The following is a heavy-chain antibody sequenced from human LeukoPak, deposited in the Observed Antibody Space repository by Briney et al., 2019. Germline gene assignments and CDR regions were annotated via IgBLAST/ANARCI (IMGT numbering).Heavy chain of an antibody. CDR3: ARDPTGRYSSEGHMDV. J-gene: IGHJ6*03. CDR2: IFQSGHT. Sequence: SETLSLTCTVSDYSISSGYYWGWIRQPPGKGLEWTGSIFQSGHTYYSPSLKSRVTISVDTSNNRFSLSLSAVTAADTAMYYCARDPTGRYSSEGHMDVWGKGTTVTISS. V-gene: IGHV4-38-2*02. CDR1: DYSISSGYY. D-gene: IGHD6-19*01.